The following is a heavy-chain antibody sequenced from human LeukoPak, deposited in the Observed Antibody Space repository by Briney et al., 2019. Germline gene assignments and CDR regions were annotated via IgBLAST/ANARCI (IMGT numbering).Heavy chain of an antibody. CDR2: TYNSGST. V-gene: IGHV4-38-2*01. CDR3: ASRERVGPCTNCYGFGY. D-gene: IGHD2-2*01. J-gene: IGHJ4*02. CDR1: GFTFTSYA. Sequence: PGGSLRLSCAASGFTFTSYAMSWVRQAPGKGLEWIGSTYNSGSTYYNPSLKSRVTISVDTSKNQFSLKLSSVTAADTAVYYCASRERVGPCTNCYGFGYRGQGTLVAVSS.